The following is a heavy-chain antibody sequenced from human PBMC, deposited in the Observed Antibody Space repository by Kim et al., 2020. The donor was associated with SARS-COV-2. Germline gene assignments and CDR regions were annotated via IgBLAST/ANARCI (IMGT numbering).Heavy chain of an antibody. J-gene: IGHJ5*02. D-gene: IGHD6-13*01. CDR1: GGSISSSSYY. Sequence: SETLSLTCTVSGGSISSSSYYWGWIRQPPGKGLEWIGSIYYSGSTYYNPSLKSRVTISVDTSKNQFSLKLSSVTAADTAVYYCARHRPYPDSLYSSSWYADPWGQGTLVTVSS. V-gene: IGHV4-39*01. CDR3: ARHRPYPDSLYSSSWYADP. CDR2: IYYSGST.